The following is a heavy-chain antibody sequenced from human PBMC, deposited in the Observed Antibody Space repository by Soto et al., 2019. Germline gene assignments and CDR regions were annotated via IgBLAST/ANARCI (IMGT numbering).Heavy chain of an antibody. Sequence: PGGSLRLSCAASGFTFSSYSMNWVRQAPGKGLEWVSYISSSSSTIYYADSVKGRFTISRDNAKDSLYLQMNSLRDEDTAVYYCARASPVGEDSSSWTPVFLPYYYYGMDVWGQGTTVTVSS. CDR1: GFTFSSYS. J-gene: IGHJ6*02. V-gene: IGHV3-48*02. CDR3: ARASPVGEDSSSWTPVFLPYYYYGMDV. CDR2: ISSSSSTI. D-gene: IGHD6-13*01.